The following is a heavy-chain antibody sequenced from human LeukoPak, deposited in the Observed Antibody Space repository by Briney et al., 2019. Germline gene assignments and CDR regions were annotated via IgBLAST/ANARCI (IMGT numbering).Heavy chain of an antibody. D-gene: IGHD2-2*01. Sequence: GGSLRLSCAASGFTFSSYSMNWVRQAPGKGLEWVSSISSSSSYIYYADSVKGRFTISRDNAKNSLYLQMNSLRAEDTAVYYCARGAGYCSSTSCYQDYYMDVWGKGTTVTVSS. J-gene: IGHJ6*03. V-gene: IGHV3-21*01. CDR3: ARGAGYCSSTSCYQDYYMDV. CDR1: GFTFSSYS. CDR2: ISSSSSYI.